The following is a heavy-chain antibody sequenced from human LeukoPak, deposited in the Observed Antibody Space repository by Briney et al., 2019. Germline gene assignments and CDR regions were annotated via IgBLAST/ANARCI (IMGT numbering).Heavy chain of an antibody. D-gene: IGHD5-12*01. J-gene: IGHJ4*02. V-gene: IGHV3-30*02. Sequence: PGGSLRLSCAASGFTFSSYGMHWVRQAPGKGLEWVAFIRYDGSNKYYADSVKGRFTISRDNSKNTLYLQMNSLRAEDTAVYYCAKPNSGYDQYYFDYWGQGTLVTVSS. CDR3: AKPNSGYDQYYFDY. CDR1: GFTFSSYG. CDR2: IRYDGSNK.